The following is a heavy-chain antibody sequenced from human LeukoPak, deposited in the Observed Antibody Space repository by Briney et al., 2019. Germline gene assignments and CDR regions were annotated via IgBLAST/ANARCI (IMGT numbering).Heavy chain of an antibody. CDR1: GGSISSYY. J-gene: IGHJ4*02. V-gene: IGHV4-4*09. CDR3: ARGARGYSYG. D-gene: IGHD5-18*01. Sequence: SETLSLTCTVSGGSISSYYWSWIRRPPGKGLEWIGYIYTSGGTNYNPSLKSRVTISVDTSKNKFSLKLSSVTAADTAVYYCARGARGYSYGWGQGTLVTVSS. CDR2: IYTSGGT.